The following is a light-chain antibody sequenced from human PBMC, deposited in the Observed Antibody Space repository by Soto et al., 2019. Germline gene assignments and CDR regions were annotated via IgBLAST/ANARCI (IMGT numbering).Light chain of an antibody. CDR1: QAISNY. Sequence: DIQMTKSPSSLSAPVGDRVTITCRASQAISNYLAWYQQKPGKVPKLLIYAASTLHSGVPSRFSGSGSVTDFTLTISSLQPEDVATYYCQNYNSAPITFGQGTLLEI. CDR2: AAS. V-gene: IGKV1-27*01. CDR3: QNYNSAPIT. J-gene: IGKJ5*01.